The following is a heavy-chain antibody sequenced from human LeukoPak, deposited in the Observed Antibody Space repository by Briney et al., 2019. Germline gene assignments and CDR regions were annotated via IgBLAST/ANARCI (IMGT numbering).Heavy chain of an antibody. D-gene: IGHD3-10*01. CDR1: GGSXSGYY. V-gene: IGHV4-34*01. Sequence: TXAVYGGSXSGYYWSWIRQPPGKGLEWIGEINHSGSTNYNPSLKSRVTISVDTSKNQFSLKLSSVTAADTAVYYCARAITMVRGVLYYFDYWGQGTLVTVSS. CDR3: ARAITMVRGVLYYFDY. J-gene: IGHJ4*02. CDR2: INHSGST.